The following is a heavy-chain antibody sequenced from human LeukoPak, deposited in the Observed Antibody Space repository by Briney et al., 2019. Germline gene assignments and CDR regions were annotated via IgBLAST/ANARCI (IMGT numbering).Heavy chain of an antibody. V-gene: IGHV3-23*01. CDR2: ISGSGGST. CDR1: GFTFSSYA. Sequence: PGGSLRLSCAASGFTFSSYAMSWVRQAPGKGLEWVSAISGSGGSTYYADSVKGRFTISRDNSKNTLYLQMNSLRAEDTAVYYCAKETYYDFWSGYFAYVYWGQGTLVTVSS. D-gene: IGHD3-3*01. CDR3: AKETYYDFWSGYFAYVY. J-gene: IGHJ4*02.